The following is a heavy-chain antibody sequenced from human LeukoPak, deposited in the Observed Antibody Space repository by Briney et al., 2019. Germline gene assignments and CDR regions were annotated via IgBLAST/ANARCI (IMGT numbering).Heavy chain of an antibody. Sequence: RGSLRLSCAASGFTFRDYAMSWVRQAPGKGLEWVSVIYSGGSTYYADSVKGRFTISRDNPKNTLYLQMNSLRAEDTAVYYCARDSGIRWGQGTLVTVSS. D-gene: IGHD6-13*01. CDR2: IYSGGST. J-gene: IGHJ4*02. V-gene: IGHV3-53*01. CDR1: GFTFRDYA. CDR3: ARDSGIR.